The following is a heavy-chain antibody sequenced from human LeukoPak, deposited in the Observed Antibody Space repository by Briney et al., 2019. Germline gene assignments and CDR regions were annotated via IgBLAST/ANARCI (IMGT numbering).Heavy chain of an antibody. J-gene: IGHJ6*02. CDR3: ARERYGDGNYGMDV. V-gene: IGHV3-21*01. D-gene: IGHD3-10*01. Sequence: PGGSLRLSCAASGFTFSSYSMNWVRQAPGKGLEWVSSISSSSSYIYYADSVKGRFTISRDNAKNSLYLQMNSLRAGDTAVYHCARERYGDGNYGMDVWGQGTTVTVSS. CDR1: GFTFSSYS. CDR2: ISSSSSYI.